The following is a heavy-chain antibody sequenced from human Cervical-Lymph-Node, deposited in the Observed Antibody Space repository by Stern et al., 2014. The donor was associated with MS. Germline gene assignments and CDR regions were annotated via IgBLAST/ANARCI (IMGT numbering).Heavy chain of an antibody. CDR1: GISFSRYA. CDR2: IWYDGSNP. V-gene: IGHV3-33*01. Sequence: VQLGESGGGVVQPGRSLRLSCAASGISFSRYAMHWVRQAPGKGLEWVALIWYDGSNPYYADSVTGRFTISRDNFKNTLYLQMNSLRAEDTAVYYCASAYSSSHYYFDYWGQGTLVTVSS. D-gene: IGHD6-13*01. J-gene: IGHJ4*02. CDR3: ASAYSSSHYYFDY.